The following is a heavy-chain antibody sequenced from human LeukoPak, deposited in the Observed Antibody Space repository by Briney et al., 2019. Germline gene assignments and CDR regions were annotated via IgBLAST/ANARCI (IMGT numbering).Heavy chain of an antibody. D-gene: IGHD5-12*01. Sequence: VASVTVSYKASGYTFTRYSIRWVRQAPGQGVEWMGWISAYNGDTKYEQKLQGRVTLTTDASTSTAYMELRSLRSDDTAVYYCARDHGGYETEYYFDYWGQGTLVTVSS. CDR1: GYTFTRYS. J-gene: IGHJ4*02. CDR3: ARDHGGYETEYYFDY. CDR2: ISAYNGDT. V-gene: IGHV1-18*01.